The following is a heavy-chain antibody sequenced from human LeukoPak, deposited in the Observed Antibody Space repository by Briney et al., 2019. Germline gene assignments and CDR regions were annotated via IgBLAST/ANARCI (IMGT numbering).Heavy chain of an antibody. CDR3: AKDVLGYSSSWSH. V-gene: IGHV3-23*01. Sequence: GGSLRLSCAASGFTFSSYGMHWVRQAPGKGLEWVSAISGSGGSTYYADSVKGRFTFSRDNSKNTLYLQMNSLRAEDTAVYYCAKDVLGYSSSWSHWGQGTLVTVSS. CDR2: ISGSGGST. CDR1: GFTFSSYG. J-gene: IGHJ4*02. D-gene: IGHD6-13*01.